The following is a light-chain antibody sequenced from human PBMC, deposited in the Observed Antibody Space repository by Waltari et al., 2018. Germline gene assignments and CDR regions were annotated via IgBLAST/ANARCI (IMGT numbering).Light chain of an antibody. CDR3: QQYYSTPPT. CDR2: WAS. J-gene: IGKJ2*01. V-gene: IGKV4-1*01. CDR1: QSVLYSSNNKNY. Sequence: DIVMTQSPDSLAVSLGERATINCKSSQSVLYSSNNKNYLAWYQQKPGLPPKLLIYWASTPGSGVPDRFSGSGSGTDFTLTISSLQAEDVAVYYCQQYYSTPPTFGQGTKLEIK.